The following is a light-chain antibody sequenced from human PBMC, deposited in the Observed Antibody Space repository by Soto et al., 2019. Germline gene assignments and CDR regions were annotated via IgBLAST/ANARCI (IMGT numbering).Light chain of an antibody. Sequence: SVLTQPASVSGAPGQSITISCAGTSSDVGGNNHVSWNQQHPGKAPKLIFYGVTNRPSGVSYRFSGSKSGNTASLTISGLQAEDEADYYCNSFAGSRGDVFGTGTKVTVL. CDR2: GVT. CDR3: NSFAGSRGDV. V-gene: IGLV2-14*01. CDR1: SSDVGGNNH. J-gene: IGLJ1*01.